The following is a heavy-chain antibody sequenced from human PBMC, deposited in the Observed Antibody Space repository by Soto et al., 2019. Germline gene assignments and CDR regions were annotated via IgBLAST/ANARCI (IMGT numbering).Heavy chain of an antibody. V-gene: IGHV4-59*01. Sequence: SSETLSLTCTVSGGSISSYYWSWIRQPPGKGLEWIGYIYYSGSTNYNPSLKSRVTISVDTSKNQFSLKLSSVTAADTAVYYCARGLLGGAFDIWGQGTMVTVSS. CDR1: GGSISSYY. D-gene: IGHD2-15*01. CDR2: IYYSGST. CDR3: ARGLLGGAFDI. J-gene: IGHJ3*02.